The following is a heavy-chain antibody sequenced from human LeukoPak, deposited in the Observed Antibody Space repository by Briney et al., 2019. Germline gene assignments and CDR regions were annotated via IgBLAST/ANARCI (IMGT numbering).Heavy chain of an antibody. CDR3: ARGPDSSGWYYYYGMDV. D-gene: IGHD6-19*01. J-gene: IGHJ6*02. Sequence: PGGSLRLSCAASGFTFSSYAMSWVRQAPGKGLEWVAVIWYDGSNKYYADSVKGRFTTSRDNSKNTLYLQMNSLRAEDTAVYYCARGPDSSGWYYYYGMDVWGQGTTVTVSS. V-gene: IGHV3-33*08. CDR2: IWYDGSNK. CDR1: GFTFSSYA.